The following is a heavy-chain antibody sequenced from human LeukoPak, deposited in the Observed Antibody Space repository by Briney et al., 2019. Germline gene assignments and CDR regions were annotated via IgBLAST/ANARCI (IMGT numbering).Heavy chain of an antibody. D-gene: IGHD2-21*02. Sequence: GGSLRLSCAASGFIFDDYGMSWVRQVPGKGLEWVSGINWNSGVTGYADSVKGRFNISRDNAKNSLFLEMNSLRDEDTAFYYCARGDGPTVTADYFQNWGQGTLVTVSS. CDR3: ARGDGPTVTADYFQN. CDR1: GFIFDDYG. V-gene: IGHV3-20*04. J-gene: IGHJ1*01. CDR2: INWNSGVT.